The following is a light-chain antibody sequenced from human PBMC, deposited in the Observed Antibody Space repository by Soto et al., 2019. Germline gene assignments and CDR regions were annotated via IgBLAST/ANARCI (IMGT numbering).Light chain of an antibody. CDR1: QSVSSSY. CDR3: QQYSSSPRT. CDR2: GAS. Sequence: EIVLTQSPGTLSLSPGERATLSCRASQSVSSSYLAWYQQKPVQAPRLLIYGASSRATGIPDRFSGSGSGTDFTLTISRLEPEDFAVYHRQQYSSSPRTFGQGTKVDIK. V-gene: IGKV3-20*01. J-gene: IGKJ1*01.